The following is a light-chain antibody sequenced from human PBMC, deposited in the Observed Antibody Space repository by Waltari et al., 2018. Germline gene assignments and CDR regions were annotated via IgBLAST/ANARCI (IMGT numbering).Light chain of an antibody. CDR3: QESYSSPPST. V-gene: IGKV1-39*01. J-gene: IGKJ1*01. CDR1: QSIGNN. Sequence: DIQMTQSPSSLSAVVGDRVTIPCRASQSIGNNLNWYQQKPGKAPQLLIYSPSSLQRGVPSRFSGRGSGTEFSLTISGLQPDDFVTYYCQESYSSPPSTFGQGTKVDIK. CDR2: SPS.